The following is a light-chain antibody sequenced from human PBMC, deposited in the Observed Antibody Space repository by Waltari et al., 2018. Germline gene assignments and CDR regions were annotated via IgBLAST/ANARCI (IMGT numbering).Light chain of an antibody. CDR1: RDISNG. V-gene: IGKV1-33*01. Sequence: DIHMTQSPSSLSASVGDRVTITCQASRDISNGVIWYQQKPGKAPTLLIDDASNLNTGVPSRFSAGGSGTDFSLSITSLQPEDFATYYCQQCGDLPYTFGQGTKLEIK. CDR2: DAS. CDR3: QQCGDLPYT. J-gene: IGKJ2*01.